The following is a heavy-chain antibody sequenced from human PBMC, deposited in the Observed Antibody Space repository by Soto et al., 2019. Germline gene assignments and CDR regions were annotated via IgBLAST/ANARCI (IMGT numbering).Heavy chain of an antibody. CDR2: IRQDGLEK. J-gene: IGHJ2*01. CDR3: ARVANRYFDL. V-gene: IGHV3-7*01. CDR1: GFTLSTYW. D-gene: IGHD5-12*01. Sequence: EVQLVESGGGLVQPGGSLRLSCAASGFTLSTYWMTWVRLAPGRGLERVANIRQDGLEKYYVDSVRGRFSNSRDNANSSLYLQMNSLRAEDTALYYCARVANRYFDLWGRGTLVTVSS.